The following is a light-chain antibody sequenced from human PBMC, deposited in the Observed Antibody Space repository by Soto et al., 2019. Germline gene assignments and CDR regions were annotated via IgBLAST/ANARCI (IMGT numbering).Light chain of an antibody. CDR3: CSYTTSSTWV. CDR1: SSDVGGYNY. J-gene: IGLJ3*02. Sequence: QSALTQPASVSGSPGQSITISCTGTSSDVGGYNYVSWYQQHPGKAPKLMIFEVPYRPSGVSHRFSASKSGNTASLTISGLQAEDEADYYCCSYTTSSTWVFGGGTKLTVL. V-gene: IGLV2-14*01. CDR2: EVP.